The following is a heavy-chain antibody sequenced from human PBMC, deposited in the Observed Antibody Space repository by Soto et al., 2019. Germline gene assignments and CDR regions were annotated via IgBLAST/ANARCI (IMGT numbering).Heavy chain of an antibody. Sequence: EVQLLESGGGLVQPGGSLRLSCVASGHTFHSYVMNWVRQAPGKGLEWVSYISGSGDNTYYADSVRGRFTISRDDSRETLYLQMNSLRAEDTAVYFCAKVARGLGVVPAALNGGQGTAVTGSS. CDR1: GHTFHSYV. CDR2: ISGSGDNT. CDR3: AKVARGLGVVPAALN. V-gene: IGHV3-23*01. D-gene: IGHD2-2*01. J-gene: IGHJ4*02.